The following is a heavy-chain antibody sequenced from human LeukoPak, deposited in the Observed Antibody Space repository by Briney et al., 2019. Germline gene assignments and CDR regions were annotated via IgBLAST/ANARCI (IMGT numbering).Heavy chain of an antibody. Sequence: SDTLSLTCAVYGGSFSVYYWSWIRQPPGKGLEWIGDINHSGSTNFNPSLKSRVAISVDPSKNQFSLKVNSVTAADTAVYFCARVGYCSGGDCYSRGAPIDYWGQGTLVTVS. J-gene: IGHJ4*02. V-gene: IGHV4-34*01. CDR3: ARVGYCSGGDCYSRGAPIDY. CDR1: GGSFSVYY. D-gene: IGHD2-15*01. CDR2: INHSGST.